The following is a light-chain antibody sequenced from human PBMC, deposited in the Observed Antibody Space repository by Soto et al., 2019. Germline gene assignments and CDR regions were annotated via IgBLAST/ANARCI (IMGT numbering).Light chain of an antibody. Sequence: EIVLTQSPGTLSLSPGERATLSCRASQSVSSSYLAWYQQKPGHAPRLLIYGASSRATGIPDRFSGSGSETDFTLTISRLEPEDFAVYYCQQCSNWPITFGQGTRLEIK. V-gene: IGKV3D-20*02. CDR1: QSVSSSY. CDR2: GAS. CDR3: QQCSNWPIT. J-gene: IGKJ5*01.